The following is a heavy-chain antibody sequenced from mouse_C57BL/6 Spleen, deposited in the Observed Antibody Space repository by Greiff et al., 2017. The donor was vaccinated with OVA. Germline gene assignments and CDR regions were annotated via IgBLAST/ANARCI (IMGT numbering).Heavy chain of an antibody. CDR1: GYTFTSYW. CDR2: IDPNSGGT. V-gene: IGHV1-72*01. J-gene: IGHJ4*01. D-gene: IGHD2-2*01. Sequence: QVQLQQPGAELVKPGASVKLSCKASGYTFTSYWMHWVKQRPGRGLEWIGRIDPNSGGTKYNEKFKSKATLTVDKPSSTAYVQLSSLTSEDSAVYYCALYYGYDEGDYYAMDYWGQGTSVTVSS. CDR3: ALYYGYDEGDYYAMDY.